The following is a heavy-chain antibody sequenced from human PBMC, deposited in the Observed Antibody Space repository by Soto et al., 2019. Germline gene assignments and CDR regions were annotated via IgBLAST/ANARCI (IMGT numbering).Heavy chain of an antibody. CDR2: ISSNSAYI. D-gene: IGHD6-13*01. CDR3: TRDASRDSSARGWFDP. V-gene: IGHV3-21*01. CDR1: GFTFRSFT. Sequence: GGSLRLSCAASGFTFRSFTMNWVRHAPGKGLEWVSTISSNSAYIYYTDALRGRFTISRDNAKNSLHLQMNSLRAEDTAVYYCTRDASRDSSARGWFDPWGPGTLVTVSS. J-gene: IGHJ5*02.